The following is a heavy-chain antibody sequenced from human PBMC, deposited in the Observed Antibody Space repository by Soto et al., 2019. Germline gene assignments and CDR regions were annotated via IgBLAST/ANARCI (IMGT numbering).Heavy chain of an antibody. CDR3: VRDKGFGEYMNNCFDP. CDR2: IWYDGTDQ. D-gene: IGHD3-10*01. V-gene: IGHV3-33*01. Sequence: QVQLVESGGGVVQPGRSLKLSCAASGFSFSTYGMHWVRQAPGKGLEWVALIWYDGTDQAYTESVKGRFTISRDDSRNTLYLQMNNLRVEDSAVYCCVRDKGFGEYMNNCFDPWGQGTLVTVSS. CDR1: GFSFSTYG. J-gene: IGHJ5*02.